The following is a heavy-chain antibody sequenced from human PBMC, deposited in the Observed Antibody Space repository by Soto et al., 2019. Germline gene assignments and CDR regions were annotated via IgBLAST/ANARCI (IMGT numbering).Heavy chain of an antibody. J-gene: IGHJ4*02. CDR3: AKGRYYDSRGYYL. V-gene: IGHV3-23*01. CDR2: ISGSGDST. Sequence: GGSLRLSCAASGFTFSSYAMNWVRQAPGKGLEWVSAISGSGDSTYYADSVKGRFTISRDNSKNTLYLQMNSLRVEDTAVYYCAKGRYYDSRGYYLWGQGTLVTVSS. CDR1: GFTFSSYA. D-gene: IGHD3-22*01.